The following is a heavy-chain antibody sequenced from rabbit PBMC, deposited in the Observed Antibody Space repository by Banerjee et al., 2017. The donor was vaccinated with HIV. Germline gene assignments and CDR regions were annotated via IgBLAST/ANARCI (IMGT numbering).Heavy chain of an antibody. D-gene: IGHD6-1*01. J-gene: IGHJ4*01. Sequence: QQQLEESGGGLVKPGGTLTLTCKASGIDFSSYWMCWVRQAPGKGLEWIGCIYPDYGSTDYASWVNGRFTITRSSSLNTVTLQLNSLTAADTATYFCARDHAGYAGYGYASYYYFNLWGPGTLVTVS. CDR3: ARDHAGYAGYGYASYYYFNL. CDR1: GIDFSSYW. CDR2: IYPDYGST. V-gene: IGHV1S43*01.